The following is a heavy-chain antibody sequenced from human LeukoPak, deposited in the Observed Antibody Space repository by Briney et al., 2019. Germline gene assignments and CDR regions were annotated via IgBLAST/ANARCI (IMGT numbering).Heavy chain of an antibody. CDR1: GFTFSSYA. J-gene: IGHJ4*02. CDR3: AREGMVDY. D-gene: IGHD2-8*01. Sequence: PGRSLRLSCAASGFTFSSYAMHWVRQAPGKGLEWVAVISYDGSNKYYADSVKGRFTISRDNSKNTLYPQMNSLRAEDTAVYYCAREGMVDYWGQGTLVTVSS. V-gene: IGHV3-30-3*01. CDR2: ISYDGSNK.